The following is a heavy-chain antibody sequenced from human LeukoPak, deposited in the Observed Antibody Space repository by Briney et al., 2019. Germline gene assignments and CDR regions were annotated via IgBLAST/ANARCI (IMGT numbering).Heavy chain of an antibody. D-gene: IGHD6-19*01. Sequence: SETLSLTCTVSGGSITSSDHYWGWIRQPPGKGLEWIGSIYYSGSTYYNPSPKSRVTISVDTSKNQFSLKLSSVTAADTAVYYCARQAVAGYYFDYWGQGTLVTVSS. CDR3: ARQAVAGYYFDY. CDR1: GGSITSSDHY. CDR2: IYYSGST. V-gene: IGHV4-39*01. J-gene: IGHJ4*02.